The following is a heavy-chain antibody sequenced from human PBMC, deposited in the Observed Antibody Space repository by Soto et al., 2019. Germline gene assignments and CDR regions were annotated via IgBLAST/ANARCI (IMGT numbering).Heavy chain of an antibody. D-gene: IGHD6-13*01. Sequence: PPETLSLTCTFSGGSISIGGYYWSWIRQHPGKGMQRIRYIYYSGSTYYNPSRKSRVTISVDTAKNQFSLKLSSVTAADTAGEECARGFRSSWSLCCNYGMDVWGHGTPVTVSS. CDR1: GGSISIGGYY. CDR2: IYYSGST. J-gene: IGHJ6*02. CDR3: ARGFRSSWSLCCNYGMDV. V-gene: IGHV4-31*03.